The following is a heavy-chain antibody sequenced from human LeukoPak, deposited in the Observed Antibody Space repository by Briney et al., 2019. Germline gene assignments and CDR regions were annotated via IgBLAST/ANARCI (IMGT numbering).Heavy chain of an antibody. V-gene: IGHV3-21*01. CDR1: GFAFSTYS. CDR2: VSSGSDII. J-gene: IGHJ4*02. CDR3: ARAPGRGQDYFEY. Sequence: GGSLRLSCAASGFAFSTYSMNWVRPAPGKGLEWLSSVSSGSDIILYADSVKGRFTISRDNAKNSVFLQMNSLRAEDSAVYYCARAPGRGQDYFEYWGQGTLVTVSS. D-gene: IGHD5-12*01.